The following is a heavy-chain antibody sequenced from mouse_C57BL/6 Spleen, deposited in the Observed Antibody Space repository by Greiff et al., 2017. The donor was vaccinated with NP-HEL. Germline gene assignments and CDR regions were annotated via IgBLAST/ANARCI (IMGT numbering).Heavy chain of an antibody. CDR3: AVYGYDVGYYAMDY. V-gene: IGHV2-9-1*01. CDR1: GFSLTSYA. CDR2: IWTGGGT. Sequence: VKLVESGPGLVAPSQSLSITCTVSGFSLTSYAISWVRQPPGKGLEWLGVIWTGGGTNYNSALNSRLSISKDNSKSQVFLKMNSLQTDDTARYYGAVYGYDVGYYAMDYWGQGTSVTVSS. J-gene: IGHJ4*01. D-gene: IGHD2-2*01.